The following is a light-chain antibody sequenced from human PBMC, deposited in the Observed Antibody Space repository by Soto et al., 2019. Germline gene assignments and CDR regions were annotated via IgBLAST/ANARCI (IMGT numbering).Light chain of an antibody. CDR2: EVS. V-gene: IGLV2-23*02. CDR1: SSNVGSYNL. Sequence: QSALTQPPSVSGSPGQSITISCTGTSSNVGSYNLVSWYQQHPGKAPKLMIYEVSKRPSGVYNRFSGSKSGNTASLTISGLQAEDEADYHCCSYAGSYTYVFGPGTKVTVL. J-gene: IGLJ1*01. CDR3: CSYAGSYTYV.